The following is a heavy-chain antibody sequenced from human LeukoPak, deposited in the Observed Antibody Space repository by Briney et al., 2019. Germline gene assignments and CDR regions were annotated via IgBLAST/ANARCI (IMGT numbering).Heavy chain of an antibody. V-gene: IGHV3-23*01. Sequence: GGSLRLSCAASGFTFSSYAMSWVRQAPGKGLEWVSAISGSGGSTYYADSVKGRFTISRDNSKNTLYLQMNSLRAEDTAVYYCAKRGSDYSDYAAKYFEYWGQGTLVTVSS. J-gene: IGHJ4*02. CDR1: GFTFSSYA. D-gene: IGHD4-11*01. CDR2: ISGSGGST. CDR3: AKRGSDYSDYAAKYFEY.